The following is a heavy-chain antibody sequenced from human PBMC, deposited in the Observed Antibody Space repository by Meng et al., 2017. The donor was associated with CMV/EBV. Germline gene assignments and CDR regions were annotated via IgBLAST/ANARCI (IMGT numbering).Heavy chain of an antibody. D-gene: IGHD3-10*01. CDR1: GFTFSSYE. J-gene: IGHJ6*02. CDR2: ISSSGSTI. V-gene: IGHV3-48*03. CDR3: VRAFMVRGWGYYYYGMDV. Sequence: GESLKISCAASGFTFSSYEMNWVRQAPGKGLEWVSYISSSGSTIYYADSVKGRFTISRDNAKNSLYLQMNSLRAEDTAVYYCVRAFMVRGWGYYYYGMDVWGQGTTVTVSS.